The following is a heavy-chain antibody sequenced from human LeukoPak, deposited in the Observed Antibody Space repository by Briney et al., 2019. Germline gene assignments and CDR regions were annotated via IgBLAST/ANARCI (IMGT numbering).Heavy chain of an antibody. CDR3: VRKNGLDY. CDR1: GITFSSYG. Sequence: GGSLRLSCAASGITFSSYGMSWVRQAPGKGLEWVSAISTTGGTTYYADSVKGRFTISRDNAKNSLYLQMNSLRAEDTAVYYCVRKNGLDYWGQGTLVTVSS. CDR2: ISTTGGTT. J-gene: IGHJ4*02. V-gene: IGHV3-21*01.